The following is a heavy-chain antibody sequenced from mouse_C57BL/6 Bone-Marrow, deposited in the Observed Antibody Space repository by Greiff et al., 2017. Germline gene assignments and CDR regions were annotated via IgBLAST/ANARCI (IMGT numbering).Heavy chain of an antibody. J-gene: IGHJ4*01. D-gene: IGHD1-2*01. CDR3: ARRRPYAMDY. V-gene: IGHV1-81*01. Sequence: QVQLKQSGAELARPGASVKLSCKASGYTFTSYGIRWVKQRTGQGLEWIGEIYPRSGNTYYNEKFKGKAPLTVDKSSSTAYMQLRSLTSEYSAVYFCARRRPYAMDYWGQGTSVTVSS. CDR1: GYTFTSYG. CDR2: IYPRSGNT.